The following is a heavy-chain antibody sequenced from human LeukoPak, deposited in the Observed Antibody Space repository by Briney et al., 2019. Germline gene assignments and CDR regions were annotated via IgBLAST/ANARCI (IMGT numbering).Heavy chain of an antibody. J-gene: IGHJ4*02. CDR1: GFTFSSYG. Sequence: GGSLRLSCAASGFTFSSYGMHWVRQAPGKGLEWVAVISYDGSNKYYADSVKGRFTISGDNSKNTLYLQMNSLRAEDTAVYYCAKGATDASFDYWGQGTLVTVSS. CDR2: ISYDGSNK. CDR3: AKGATDASFDY. V-gene: IGHV3-30*18. D-gene: IGHD1-26*01.